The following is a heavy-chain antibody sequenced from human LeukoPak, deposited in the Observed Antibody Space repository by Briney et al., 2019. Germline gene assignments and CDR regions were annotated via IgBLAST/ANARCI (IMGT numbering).Heavy chain of an antibody. CDR1: GLTFRNYG. J-gene: IGHJ4*02. CDR3: ATRDQSRTYMAPPDY. CDR2: THRSGDT. D-gene: IGHD5-24*01. V-gene: IGHV4-4*02. Sequence: GSLRLSCAASGLTFRNYGMHWVRQPPGKGLEWIGETHRSGDTKYNPSLRGRATISMDNSKNHLSLNLFSVTAADTAMYYCATRDQSRTYMAPPDYWGQGTLVTVSS.